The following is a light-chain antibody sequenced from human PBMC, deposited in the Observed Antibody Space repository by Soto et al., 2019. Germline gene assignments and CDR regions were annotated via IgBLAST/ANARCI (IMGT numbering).Light chain of an antibody. CDR1: SSDVGSSNL. CDR2: EGS. V-gene: IGLV2-23*01. J-gene: IGLJ3*02. Sequence: QSALTQPASVSGSPGQSITISCTGTSSDVGSSNLVSWYQQRPGKAPKLIIYEGSKRPSGLYNRFSGSKSGNTASLTISGLQAEDEADYYCCSYARSTTLVFGGGTKLTVL. CDR3: CSYARSTTLV.